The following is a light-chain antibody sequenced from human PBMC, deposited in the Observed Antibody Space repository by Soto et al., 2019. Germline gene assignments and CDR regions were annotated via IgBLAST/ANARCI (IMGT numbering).Light chain of an antibody. J-gene: IGLJ2*01. CDR3: SSYTSSRAL. CDR1: SSDVGAYNY. V-gene: IGLV2-14*01. CDR2: EVS. Sequence: QSALTQPASVSGSPGQSITISCTGTSSDVGAYNYVSWYQQHPGKAPKLMIFEVSNRPSGVSNRLSGSKSGNTASLTISGLQAEDEADYYCSSYTSSRALFGGGTKVTVL.